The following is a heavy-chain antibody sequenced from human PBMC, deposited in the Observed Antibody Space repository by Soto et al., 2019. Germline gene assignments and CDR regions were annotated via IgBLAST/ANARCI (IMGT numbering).Heavy chain of an antibody. Sequence: PSETLSLTCAVYGGSFSVYYWSWIRQPPGKGLEWIGEINHSGSTNYNPSLKSRVTISVDTSKNQFSLKLSSVTAADTAVYYCARVASSSWFVDYWGQGTLVTVS. D-gene: IGHD6-13*01. J-gene: IGHJ4*02. CDR3: ARVASSSWFVDY. CDR1: GGSFSVYY. V-gene: IGHV4-34*01. CDR2: INHSGST.